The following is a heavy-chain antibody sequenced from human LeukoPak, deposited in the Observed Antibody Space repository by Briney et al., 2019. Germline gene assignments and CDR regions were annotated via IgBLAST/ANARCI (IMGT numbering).Heavy chain of an antibody. D-gene: IGHD2-15*01. CDR1: GFIFSDYV. V-gene: IGHV3-23*01. CDR3: ARRDIVVVVSASDY. Sequence: GGSLRLSCAASGFIFSDYVMIWVRQAPGKGPEWVSGITASGDRTYYADSVKGRFTMSRDNSKNTVYLQMNSLRVDDTAVYYCARRDIVVVVSASDYWGQGTLVTVSS. CDR2: ITASGDRT. J-gene: IGHJ4*02.